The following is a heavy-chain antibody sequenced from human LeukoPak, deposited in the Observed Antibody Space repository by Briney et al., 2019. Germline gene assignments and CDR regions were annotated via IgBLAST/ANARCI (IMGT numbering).Heavy chain of an antibody. J-gene: IGHJ3*01. CDR1: GFTFSTYE. CDR2: ITHNGDRI. CDR3: ARDQAYAFDL. Sequence: GGSLRLSCTASGFTFSTYEMNWVRQAPGKGLEWVSYITHNGDRIHYADSVKGRFTISRDDGKMSLDLQMNSLRDEDTAVYYCARDQAYAFDLWGQGTMVTVSS. V-gene: IGHV3-48*03.